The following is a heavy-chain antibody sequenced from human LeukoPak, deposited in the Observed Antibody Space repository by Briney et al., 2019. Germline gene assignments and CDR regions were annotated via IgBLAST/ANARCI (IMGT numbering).Heavy chain of an antibody. Sequence: QPGGSLRLTCEASGFTFRSYWMHWVRQAPGKGLMWVSRIETDGSSTNYADSVKGRFTISRDNARNTVYLQMNSLRADDTAVYYCARDPSSWNGFFDSWGQGNLVTVSS. CDR2: IETDGSST. CDR3: ARDPSSWNGFFDS. J-gene: IGHJ4*02. CDR1: GFTFRSYW. V-gene: IGHV3-74*01. D-gene: IGHD6-13*01.